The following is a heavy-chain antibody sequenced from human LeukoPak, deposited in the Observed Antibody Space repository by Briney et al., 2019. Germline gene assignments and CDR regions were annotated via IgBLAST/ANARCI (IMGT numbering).Heavy chain of an antibody. CDR2: INPSGGST. Sequence: ASVKVSCKASGYTFTSYYMHWVRQAPGQGLEWMGIINPSGGSTSYAQKFQGRVTMTRDTSTSTVYMELSSLRSEDTAVYYCARDYYGSGSYYNQYDYWGQGTLVTVSS. CDR1: GYTFTSYY. D-gene: IGHD3-10*01. CDR3: ARDYYGSGSYYNQYDY. V-gene: IGHV1-46*01. J-gene: IGHJ4*02.